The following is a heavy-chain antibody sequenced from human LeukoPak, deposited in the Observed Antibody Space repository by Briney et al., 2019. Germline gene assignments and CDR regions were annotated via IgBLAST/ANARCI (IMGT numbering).Heavy chain of an antibody. CDR3: ARPAGGDVYNLDY. J-gene: IGHJ4*02. CDR2: IYYSGST. V-gene: IGHV4-31*03. Sequence: SETLSLTCTVSGGSISSGGYYWSWIRQHPGKGLEWIGYIYYSGSTYYNPSLKSRVTISVDTSKNQFSLKLSSVTAADTAVYYCARPAGGDVYNLDYWGQGTLVTVSS. CDR1: GGSISSGGYY. D-gene: IGHD5-24*01.